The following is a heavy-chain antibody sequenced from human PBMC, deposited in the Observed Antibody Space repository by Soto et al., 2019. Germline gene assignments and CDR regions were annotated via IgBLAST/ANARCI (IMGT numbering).Heavy chain of an antibody. CDR2: VSYSGST. CDR3: FFHGSGRGWFFFDF. Sequence: SETLSLTCSLSGGAIGGYYWSWIRQPPGKALEWIGYVSYSGSTDYHPSLKSRVSISIDTSKNQFSLKMISVTAADTAVYYCFFHGSGRGWFFFDFWRQGSLVP. CDR1: GGAIGGYY. J-gene: IGHJ4*02. V-gene: IGHV4-59*03. D-gene: IGHD6-19*01.